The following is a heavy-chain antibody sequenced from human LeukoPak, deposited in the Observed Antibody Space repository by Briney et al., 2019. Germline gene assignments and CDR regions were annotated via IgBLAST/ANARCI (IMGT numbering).Heavy chain of an antibody. J-gene: IGHJ4*02. D-gene: IGHD5-18*01. V-gene: IGHV4-59*12. CDR3: ARGRGYSYGYSVY. Sequence: SETLSLTCTVSGGSISSYYWSWIRQPPGKGLEWIGYIYYSGSTNYNPSLKSRVTISVDTSKNQFSLKLSSVTAADTAVYYCARGRGYSYGYSVYWGQGTLVTVSS. CDR1: GGSISSYY. CDR2: IYYSGST.